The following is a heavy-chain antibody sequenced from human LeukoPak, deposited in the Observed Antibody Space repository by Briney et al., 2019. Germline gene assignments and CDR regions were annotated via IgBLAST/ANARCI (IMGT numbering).Heavy chain of an antibody. Sequence: SETLSPTSTVYAGSISSRSSYWGWIRQPPGKGLEGIGSIYLRGSTYYNSSLKRRVTISVDTSKHQFSLKLSFVTAADTAVYYCASGGLGIAAATDAFDIWGQGTMVTVSS. V-gene: IGHV4-39*01. CDR2: IYLRGST. D-gene: IGHD6-13*01. CDR1: AGSISSRSSY. CDR3: ASGGLGIAAATDAFDI. J-gene: IGHJ3*02.